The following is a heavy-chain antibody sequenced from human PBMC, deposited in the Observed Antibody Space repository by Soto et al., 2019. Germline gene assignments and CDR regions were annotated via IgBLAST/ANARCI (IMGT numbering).Heavy chain of an antibody. CDR2: ISYDGSNK. D-gene: IGHD3-10*01. Sequence: PGGSLRLSCAASGFSFSSYGMHWVRQAPGKGLEWVAVISYDGSNKYYADSVKGRFTISRDNSKNTLYLQMNSLRAEDTAVYYCAKDSIGLRFGEQKYYFDYWGQGTLVTVSS. CDR3: AKDSIGLRFGEQKYYFDY. J-gene: IGHJ4*02. CDR1: GFSFSSYG. V-gene: IGHV3-30*18.